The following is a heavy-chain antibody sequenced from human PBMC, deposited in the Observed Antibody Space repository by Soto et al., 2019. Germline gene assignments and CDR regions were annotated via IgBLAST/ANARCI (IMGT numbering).Heavy chain of an antibody. V-gene: IGHV1-18*01. Sequence: QVQLVQSGAEVKKPGASVMVSCKASGYSFTIYGISWVRQAPGQGLEWMGWISAYSGSTDYAQKFQGRVTLTTDTSTTTAYMELRSLRSDDKAVDYCARNGGSASHFDYWGQGTLVTVSS. J-gene: IGHJ4*02. CDR3: ARNGGSASHFDY. D-gene: IGHD3-16*01. CDR1: GYSFTIYG. CDR2: ISAYSGST.